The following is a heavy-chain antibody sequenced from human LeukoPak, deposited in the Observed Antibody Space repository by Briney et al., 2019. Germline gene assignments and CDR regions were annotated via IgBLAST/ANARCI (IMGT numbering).Heavy chain of an antibody. Sequence: GESLRLSCAASGFTFTTYWMSWVRQAPGKGLEWVSAISGSGGSTYYADSVKGRFTISRDNSKNTLYLQMNSLRAEDTAVYYCAKDAGGAAAGMVMLENYYYYYMDVWGKGTTVTVSS. D-gene: IGHD6-13*01. CDR2: ISGSGGST. V-gene: IGHV3-23*01. CDR1: GFTFTTYW. J-gene: IGHJ6*03. CDR3: AKDAGGAAAGMVMLENYYYYYMDV.